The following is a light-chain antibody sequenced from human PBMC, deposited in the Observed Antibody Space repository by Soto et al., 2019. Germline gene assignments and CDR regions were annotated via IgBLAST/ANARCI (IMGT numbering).Light chain of an antibody. J-gene: IGLJ1*01. V-gene: IGLV2-8*01. Sequence: QSVLTQPPSASGSPGQSVTISCTGTGSDIGNYNYVSWYQHHPGKAPKLIIYEVTERPSGVPDRFSGSKSGNTASLTVSGLQAEDEADYYCSSYGGRNNIVFGTGTKVTXL. CDR2: EVT. CDR1: GSDIGNYNY. CDR3: SSYGGRNNIV.